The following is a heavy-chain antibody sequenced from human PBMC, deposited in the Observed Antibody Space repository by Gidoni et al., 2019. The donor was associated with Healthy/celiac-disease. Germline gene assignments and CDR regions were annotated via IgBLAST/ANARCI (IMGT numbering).Heavy chain of an antibody. Sequence: QVQLQESGPGLVKPSQTLSLPCTVSGGSISSGSYYWSWIRQPAGKGLEWIGRIYTSGSTNYNPSLKSRVTISVDTSKNQFSLKLSSVTAADTAVYYCARVDNWNYSWFDPWGQGTLVTVSS. CDR1: GGSISSGSYY. CDR2: IYTSGST. J-gene: IGHJ5*02. D-gene: IGHD1-7*01. CDR3: ARVDNWNYSWFDP. V-gene: IGHV4-61*02.